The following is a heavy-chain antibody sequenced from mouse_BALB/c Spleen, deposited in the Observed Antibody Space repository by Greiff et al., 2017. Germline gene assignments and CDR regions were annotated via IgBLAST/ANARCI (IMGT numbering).Heavy chain of an antibody. CDR2: ISSGSSTI. Sequence: EVKLVESGGGLVQPGGSRKLSCAASGFTFSSFGMHWVRQAPEKGLEWVAYISSGSSTIYYADTVKGRFTISRDNPKNTLFLQMTILRSEDTAMYYCARFPDGYGAMDYWGQGTSVTVSS. J-gene: IGHJ4*01. V-gene: IGHV5-17*02. CDR3: ARFPDGYGAMDY. D-gene: IGHD2-3*01. CDR1: GFTFSSFG.